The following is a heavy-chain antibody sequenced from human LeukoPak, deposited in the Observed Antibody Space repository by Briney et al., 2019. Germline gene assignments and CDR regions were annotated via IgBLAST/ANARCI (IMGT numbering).Heavy chain of an antibody. CDR1: GFTFSSYG. CDR2: IRYDGSNK. CDR3: ASGGIYYGAAFDF. D-gene: IGHD1-26*01. J-gene: IGHJ4*02. Sequence: GGSLRLSCAASGFTFSSYGMHWVRQAPGKGLEWVAFIRYDGSNKYYADSVKGRFTISRDNSKNTLYLQMNSLRAEDTALYYCASGGIYYGAAFDFWGQGTLVTVSS. V-gene: IGHV3-30*02.